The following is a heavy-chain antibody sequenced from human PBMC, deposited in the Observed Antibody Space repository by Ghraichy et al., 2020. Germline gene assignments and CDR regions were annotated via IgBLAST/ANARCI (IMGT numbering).Heavy chain of an antibody. D-gene: IGHD5-12*01. CDR2: ISGSGGST. J-gene: IGHJ4*02. CDR3: AKEIDRGYSGQKDDY. CDR1: GFTFSSYA. V-gene: IGHV3-23*01. Sequence: GGSLRLSCAASGFTFSSYAMSWVRQAPGKGLEWVSAISGSGGSTYYADSVKGRFTISRDNSKNTLYLQMNSLRAEDTAVYYCAKEIDRGYSGQKDDYWGQGGLVIVAS.